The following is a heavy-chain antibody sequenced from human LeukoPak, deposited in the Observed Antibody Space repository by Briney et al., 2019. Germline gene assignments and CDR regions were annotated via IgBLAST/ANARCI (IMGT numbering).Heavy chain of an antibody. CDR3: AKNYYDSSGYGTYPENWFDP. J-gene: IGHJ5*02. V-gene: IGHV3-33*06. CDR2: IWYDGSNK. Sequence: GGSLRLSCAASGFTFSSYGMHWVRQAPGKGLEWVAVIWYDGSNKYYADSVKGRFTISRDNSKNTLYLQMNSLRAEDTAVYYCAKNYYDSSGYGTYPENWFDPWGQGTLVTVSS. CDR1: GFTFSSYG. D-gene: IGHD3-22*01.